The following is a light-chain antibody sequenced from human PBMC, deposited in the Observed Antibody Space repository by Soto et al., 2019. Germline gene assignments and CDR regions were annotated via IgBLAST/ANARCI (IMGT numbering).Light chain of an antibody. CDR3: QQYNSYPLT. Sequence: IQLTQSPSSLSASVGDRVTITFRASQSISSWLGWYQQKPGKAPKLLIYDASSLESGVPSRFSGSGSGTEFTLTISSLQPDDFATYYCQQYNSYPLTFGGGTKVAIK. CDR2: DAS. CDR1: QSISSW. V-gene: IGKV1-5*01. J-gene: IGKJ4*01.